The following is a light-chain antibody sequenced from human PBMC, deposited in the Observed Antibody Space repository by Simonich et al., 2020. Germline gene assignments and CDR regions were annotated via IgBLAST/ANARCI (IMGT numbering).Light chain of an antibody. CDR2: RNN. V-gene: IGLV1-47*01. CDR3: AAWDDSLSGWV. Sequence: QSVMTKPPSASGTPGQRVTISWSGSSSNIGSNTVNWYQQLPGTAPKLLIYRNNQWPSGVPDRFSGSKSGTSASLAIGGLRSEDEADYYCAAWDDSLSGWVFGGGTKLTVL. J-gene: IGLJ3*02. CDR1: SSNIGSNT.